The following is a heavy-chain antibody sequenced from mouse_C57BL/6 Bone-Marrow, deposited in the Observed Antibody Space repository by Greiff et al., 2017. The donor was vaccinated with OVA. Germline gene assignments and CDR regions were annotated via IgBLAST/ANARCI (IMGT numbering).Heavy chain of an antibody. CDR3: EREEELTRCWYFDV. CDR1: GYTFTSYW. Sequence: QVQLQQPGTELVKPGASVKLSCKASGYTFTSYWMHWVKQRPGQGLEWIGNINPSNGGTNYNEKFKSKATLTVDKSSSTAYMQLSSLTSEDSAVYYCEREEELTRCWYFDVWGTGTTVTVAS. V-gene: IGHV1-53*01. CDR2: INPSNGGT. J-gene: IGHJ1*03. D-gene: IGHD1-1*01.